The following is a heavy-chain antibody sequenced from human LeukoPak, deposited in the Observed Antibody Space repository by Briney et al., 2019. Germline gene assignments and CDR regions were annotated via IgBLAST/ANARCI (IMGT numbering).Heavy chain of an antibody. CDR3: VKNNGWFHLAQ. V-gene: IGHV3-7*03. CDR1: GFNIRDHW. D-gene: IGHD6-19*01. J-gene: IGHJ4*02. Sequence: GGSLRLSCAASGFNIRDHWMDWVRQAPGKGLEWVGHIKTDGSETYYLDSLRGRFSISRDNTNNALYLQMNSLRVEDTAVYYCVKNNGWFHLAQWGQGTLVTVSS. CDR2: IKTDGSET.